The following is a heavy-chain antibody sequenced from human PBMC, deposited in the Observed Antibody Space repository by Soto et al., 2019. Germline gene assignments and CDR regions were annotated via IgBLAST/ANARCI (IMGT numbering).Heavy chain of an antibody. J-gene: IGHJ6*02. CDR1: GFSFGSYS. V-gene: IGHV3-48*02. D-gene: IGHD2-2*01. CDR2: ISGRGTTT. Sequence: PGGSLRLSCEASGFSFGSYSMNWVRQAPGKGLEWVSFISGRGTTTYYADSVKGRFTVPRDNAKNSLSLEVNSLRDEDTAVYYCASLGYCSSATCKYYFYYYGMDVWGQGTTVTVSS. CDR3: ASLGYCSSATCKYYFYYYGMDV.